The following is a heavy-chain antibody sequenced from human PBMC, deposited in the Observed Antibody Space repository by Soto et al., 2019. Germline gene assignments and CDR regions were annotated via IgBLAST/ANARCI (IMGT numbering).Heavy chain of an antibody. Sequence: QVQLVESGGGVVQSGRSLRLSCAASGFTFSSYGMHWVRQAPGKGLEWVAVIWYDGSNKYYADSVKGRFTISRDNSKNTLYLQMSSLRAEDTAVYYCAREKGRFGVVQAMDYWGQGTLVTVSS. CDR3: AREKGRFGVVQAMDY. D-gene: IGHD3-3*01. V-gene: IGHV3-33*01. CDR1: GFTFSSYG. J-gene: IGHJ4*02. CDR2: IWYDGSNK.